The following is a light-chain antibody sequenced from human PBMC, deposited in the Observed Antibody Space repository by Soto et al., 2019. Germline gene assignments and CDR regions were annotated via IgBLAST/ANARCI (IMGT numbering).Light chain of an antibody. V-gene: IGKV3-20*01. CDR3: QQCSSSPLT. Sequence: EIVRTQSPGTLSLSPGERATLSCRASQNIENNYLAWYQQKPGQAPRLLIDDASSRATGVPDRFSGSGSGTDFTLTISRLEPEDFAVYFCQQCSSSPLTFGGGTKLELK. CDR1: QNIENNY. J-gene: IGKJ4*01. CDR2: DAS.